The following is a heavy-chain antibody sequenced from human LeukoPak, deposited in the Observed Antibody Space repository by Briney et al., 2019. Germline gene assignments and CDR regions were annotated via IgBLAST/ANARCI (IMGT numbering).Heavy chain of an antibody. CDR1: GFTFSSYS. Sequence: GGSLRLPCAASGFTFSSYSMNWVRQAPGKELERVSYISSSSSTIYYADSVNGRFTISRDNAKNSLYLLMNSPRAEDTDVYYCAREQDLDYWGQGTLVTVSS. CDR3: AREQDLDY. V-gene: IGHV3-48*01. CDR2: ISSSSSTI. J-gene: IGHJ4*02.